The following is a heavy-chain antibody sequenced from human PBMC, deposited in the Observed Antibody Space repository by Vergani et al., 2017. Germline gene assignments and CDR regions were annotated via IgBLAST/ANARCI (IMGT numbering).Heavy chain of an antibody. J-gene: IGHJ3*02. V-gene: IGHV4-4*03. Sequence: QVQLQESGPGLVKPPGTLSLTCAVSGGSISGTNWWSWVRQSPGKGLEWFGEIYHSGSTNYNPSLKSRVTISVDTSKNQFSLKLSSVTAADTAVYYCARPALDLHYYDSSGQTGWAFDIWGQGTMVTVSS. CDR2: IYHSGST. CDR1: GGSISGTNW. D-gene: IGHD3-22*01. CDR3: ARPALDLHYYDSSGQTGWAFDI.